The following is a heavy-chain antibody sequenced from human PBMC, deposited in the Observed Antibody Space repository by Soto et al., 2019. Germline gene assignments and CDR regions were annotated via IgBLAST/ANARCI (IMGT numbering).Heavy chain of an antibody. J-gene: IGHJ4*02. CDR2: ISGSGGST. CDR3: AKDPYGDQYYFDY. V-gene: IGHV3-23*01. D-gene: IGHD4-17*01. CDR1: GFTFSSYA. Sequence: GGSQRLSCAASGFTFSSYAMSWVRQAPGKGLEWVSAISGSGGSTYYADSVKGRFTISRDNSKNTLYLQMNSLRAEDTAVYYCAKDPYGDQYYFDYWGQGTLVTVSS.